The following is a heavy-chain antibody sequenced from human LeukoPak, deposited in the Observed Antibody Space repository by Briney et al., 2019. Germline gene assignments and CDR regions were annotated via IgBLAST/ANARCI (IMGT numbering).Heavy chain of an antibody. D-gene: IGHD2-21*02. CDR3: ARDRGVVTAVGGRYYGMDV. J-gene: IGHJ6*02. CDR1: GDSIDTAGYF. Sequence: SEALSLTCAVSGDSIDTAGYFCSWVRQHPGKGLEWIGDIRYRVRTYYNPSLKSRVTISLDTSKNQFSLKLSSVTVADTAVYYCARDRGVVTAVGGRYYGMDVWGQGTTVTVSS. V-gene: IGHV4-31*11. CDR2: IRYRVRT.